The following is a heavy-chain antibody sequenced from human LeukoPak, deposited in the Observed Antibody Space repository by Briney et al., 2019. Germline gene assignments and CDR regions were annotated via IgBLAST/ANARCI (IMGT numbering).Heavy chain of an antibody. D-gene: IGHD5-12*01. CDR2: ISYDGSNK. CDR1: GFTFSSYA. Sequence: GGSLRLSCAASGFTFSSYAMHWVRQAPGKGLEWVAVISYDGSNKYYADSVKGRFTISRDNSKNTLYLQMNSLRAEDTAVYYCARVGYSGYDSANWGQGTLVTVSS. V-gene: IGHV3-30*04. J-gene: IGHJ4*02. CDR3: ARVGYSGYDSAN.